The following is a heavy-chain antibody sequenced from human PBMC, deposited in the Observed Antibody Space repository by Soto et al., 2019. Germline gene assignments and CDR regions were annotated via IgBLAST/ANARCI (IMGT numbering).Heavy chain of an antibody. J-gene: IGHJ4*02. CDR1: GYTFTSSD. V-gene: IGHV1-8*01. Sequence: QVQLVQSGAEVKKPGASVKVSCKASGYTFTSSDINWVRQATGQGLEWMGWMNPNNGNTGYAQEFQGRVTMTTDTSITTAYMELSSLTSDDTAIYYCATSGSGWYLYWGQGTLVTVSS. D-gene: IGHD6-19*01. CDR2: MNPNNGNT. CDR3: ATSGSGWYLY.